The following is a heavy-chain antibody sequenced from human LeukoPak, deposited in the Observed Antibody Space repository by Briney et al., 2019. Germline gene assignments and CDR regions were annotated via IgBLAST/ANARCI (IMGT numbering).Heavy chain of an antibody. Sequence: ASETLSLTCSVSGGPITEYYWSWIRQPPGKGLEWIGYIYHTGSTNYNPSLKSRVTMSVDTSRNQLSLKLVSVTAADTAVYYCARDRGSTGYYYLDSWGQGILVTVSS. D-gene: IGHD6-19*01. V-gene: IGHV4-59*01. CDR3: ARDRGSTGYYYLDS. CDR2: IYHTGST. J-gene: IGHJ4*02. CDR1: GGPITEYY.